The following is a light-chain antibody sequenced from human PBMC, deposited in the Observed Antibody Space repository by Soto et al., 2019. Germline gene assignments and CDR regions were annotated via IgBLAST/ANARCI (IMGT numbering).Light chain of an antibody. CDR3: QQYNNWPPFT. J-gene: IGKJ5*01. CDR1: QTVHTSY. CDR2: GAS. V-gene: IGKV3-15*01. Sequence: EIVLTQSPGTLSLSPGERATLTCRASQTVHTSYLAWYQQKPGQAPRLLIYGASTRATGIPARFSGSGSGTEFTLTISSLQSEDFAVYYCQQYNNWPPFTFGQGTRLEIK.